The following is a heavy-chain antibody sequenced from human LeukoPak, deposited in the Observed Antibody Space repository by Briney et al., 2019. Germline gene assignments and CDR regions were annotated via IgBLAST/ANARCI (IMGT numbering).Heavy chain of an antibody. J-gene: IGHJ6*03. CDR2: IWYDGSNK. V-gene: IGHV3-33*06. D-gene: IGHD3-10*01. CDR1: GFTFSSYG. CDR3: AKDTSWFGIGYYYMDV. Sequence: PGGSLRLSCAASGFTFSSYGMHWVRQAPGKGLEWVAVIWYDGSNKYYADSVKGRFTISRDNSKNTLYLQMNSLRAEDTAVYYCAKDTSWFGIGYYYMDVWGKGTTVTVSS.